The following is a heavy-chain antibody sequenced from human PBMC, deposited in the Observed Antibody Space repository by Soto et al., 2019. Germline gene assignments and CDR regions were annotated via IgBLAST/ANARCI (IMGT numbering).Heavy chain of an antibody. CDR2: IYYSGST. V-gene: IGHV4-59*08. D-gene: IGHD3-16*01. CDR3: ARRDYDYIWGSYPTVVGYYYYYMDV. Sequence: SETLSLTCTVSGGSISSYYWSWIRQPPGKGLEWIGYIYYSGSTNYNPSLKSRVTISVDTSKNQFSLKLSSVTAADTAVYYCARRDYDYIWGSYPTVVGYYYYYMDVWGKGTTVT. J-gene: IGHJ6*03. CDR1: GGSISSYY.